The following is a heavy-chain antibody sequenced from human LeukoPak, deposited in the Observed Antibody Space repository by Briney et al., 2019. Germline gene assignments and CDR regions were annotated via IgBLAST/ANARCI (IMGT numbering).Heavy chain of an antibody. CDR2: IWYDGTDK. D-gene: IGHD2-21*02. CDR3: AGELHLALLN. Sequence: PGRSLRLSCAASGFTFGGYGMHWVRQAPGKGLEWVAVIWYDGTDKYYADSVKGRFTISRDNSKNTLYLQMDSLRADDTAVYFCAGELHLALLNWGQGTLVTVSS. V-gene: IGHV3-33*01. J-gene: IGHJ4*02. CDR1: GFTFGGYG.